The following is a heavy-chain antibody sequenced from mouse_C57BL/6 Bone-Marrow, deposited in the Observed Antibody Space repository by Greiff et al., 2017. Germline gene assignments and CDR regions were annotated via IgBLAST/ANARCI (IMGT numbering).Heavy chain of an antibody. J-gene: IGHJ2*01. D-gene: IGHD3-1*01. Sequence: QVQLQQPGAELVKPGASVKMSCKASGYTFTSYWITWVKQRPGQGLEWIGDIYPTSGRTNYNEKFKSKAILTVDTASNASYMQLSSLTSEDAAVFSCSRSGPQGRSVDYWGQGTTLTVSS. CDR1: GYTFTSYW. CDR3: SRSGPQGRSVDY. V-gene: IGHV1-55*01. CDR2: IYPTSGRT.